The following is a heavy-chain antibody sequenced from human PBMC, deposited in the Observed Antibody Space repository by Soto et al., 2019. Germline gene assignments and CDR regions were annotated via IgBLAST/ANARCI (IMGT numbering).Heavy chain of an antibody. CDR3: TRDQGGSYDSWFDP. CDR1: FTFSMYS. Sequence: EVQVVESGGGLVNPGGSLRLSCSFTFSMYSMNWVRQAPGKGLEWVASISSGGIYIKYADSVKGRFTISRDNAKNSVSLQMNSLKVEDTAVYYCTRDQGGSYDSWFDPRGQGTQVIVSS. CDR2: ISSGGIYI. D-gene: IGHD1-26*01. J-gene: IGHJ5*02. V-gene: IGHV3-21*06.